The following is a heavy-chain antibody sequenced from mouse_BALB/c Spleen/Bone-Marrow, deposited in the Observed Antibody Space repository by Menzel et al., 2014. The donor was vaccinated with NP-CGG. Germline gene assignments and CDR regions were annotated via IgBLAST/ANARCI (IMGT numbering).Heavy chain of an antibody. CDR1: GFSLTNYG. D-gene: IGHD3-3*01. CDR2: IWRGGST. J-gene: IGHJ4*01. V-gene: IGHV2-5*01. Sequence: VKLVESGPGLAQSSQSLSITCTVSGFSLTNYGLHWVRQSPGKGLEWLGVIWRGGSTDYNAAFMSRLSITRDNSKSQVFFKMNSLQADDTAIYYCAKNRRGTRAMDYWGQGTSVTVSS. CDR3: AKNRRGTRAMDY.